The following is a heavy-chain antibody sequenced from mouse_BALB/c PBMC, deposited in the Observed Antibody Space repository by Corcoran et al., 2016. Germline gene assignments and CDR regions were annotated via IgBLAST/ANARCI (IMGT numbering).Heavy chain of an antibody. CDR1: GYTFTNYG. Sequence: QIQLVQSGPELKKPGETVKISCKASGYTFTNYGMNWVKQAPGKGLKWMGWINTYTGEQTYADDFKGRFAFSLETSASTAYLQINNLKNEDTATYFCARWYYGNFFDYWGQGTTLTVSS. CDR2: INTYTGEQ. V-gene: IGHV9-3-1*01. J-gene: IGHJ2*01. CDR3: ARWYYGNFFDY. D-gene: IGHD2-1*01.